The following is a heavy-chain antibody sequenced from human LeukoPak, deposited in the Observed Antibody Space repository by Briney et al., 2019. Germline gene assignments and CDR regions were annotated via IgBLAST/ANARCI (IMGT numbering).Heavy chain of an antibody. V-gene: IGHV3-11*01. Sequence: SGGSLRLSCAASGFTFSNAWMSWVRQAPGKGLEWVSYISSSGSTIYYADSVKGRFTISRDNAKNSLYLQMNSLRAEDTAVYYCAKGRPSSSSLDWYYYYMDVWGKGTTVTVSS. CDR3: AKGRPSSSSLDWYYYYMDV. CDR2: ISSSGSTI. J-gene: IGHJ6*03. D-gene: IGHD6-13*01. CDR1: GFTFSNAW.